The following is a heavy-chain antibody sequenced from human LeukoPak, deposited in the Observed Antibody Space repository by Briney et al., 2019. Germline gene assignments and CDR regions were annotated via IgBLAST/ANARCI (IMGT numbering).Heavy chain of an antibody. CDR1: GFTVSSNY. D-gene: IGHD6-19*01. Sequence: GGSLRLSCAASGFTVSSNYMSWVRQAPGKGLGWVSVIYSGGSTYYADSVKGRFTISRDNSKNTLYLQMNSLRAEDTAVYYCARDSNSSGCFDYWGQGTLVTVSS. CDR2: IYSGGST. CDR3: ARDSNSSGCFDY. V-gene: IGHV3-53*01. J-gene: IGHJ4*02.